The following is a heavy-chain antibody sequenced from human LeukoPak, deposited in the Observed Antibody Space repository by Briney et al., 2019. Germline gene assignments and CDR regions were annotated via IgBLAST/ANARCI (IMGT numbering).Heavy chain of an antibody. D-gene: IGHD5-12*01. V-gene: IGHV1-8*01. CDR3: ATEGGYNSDAFDI. CDR1: GYTFTSYD. J-gene: IGHJ3*02. CDR2: MNPNSGNT. Sequence: ASVKVSCKASGYTFTSYDINWVRQATGQGLEWMGWMNPNSGNTGYAQKFQGRVTMTEDTSTDTAYMELSSLRSEDTAVYYCATEGGYNSDAFDIWGQGTMVTVSS.